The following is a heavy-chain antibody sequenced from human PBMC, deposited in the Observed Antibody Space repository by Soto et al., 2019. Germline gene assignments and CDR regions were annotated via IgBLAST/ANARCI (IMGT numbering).Heavy chain of an antibody. CDR3: ARVPQGDYRAFDI. V-gene: IGHV3-30*14. D-gene: IGHD4-17*01. CDR1: GFTFSSYA. Sequence: GGSLRLSCSASGFTFSSYAMHWVRQAPGKGLEWVAVISYDGSNKYYADSVKGRFTISRDNSKNTLYLQMNSLRAGDTAVYYCARVPQGDYRAFDIWGQGTMVTVSS. J-gene: IGHJ3*02. CDR2: ISYDGSNK.